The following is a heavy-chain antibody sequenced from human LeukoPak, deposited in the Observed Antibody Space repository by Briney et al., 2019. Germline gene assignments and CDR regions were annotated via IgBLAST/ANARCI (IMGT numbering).Heavy chain of an antibody. CDR3: ARDRSRSYGDYAWFDP. CDR1: GGSIGSGGYY. CDR2: IYYSGST. D-gene: IGHD4-17*01. V-gene: IGHV4-31*03. Sequence: PSETLSLTCTVSGGSIGSGGYYWSWIRQHPGKGLEWIGYIYYSGSTYYNPSPKSRVTISVDTSKNQFSLKLSSVTAADTAVYYCARDRSRSYGDYAWFDPWGQGTLVTVSS. J-gene: IGHJ5*02.